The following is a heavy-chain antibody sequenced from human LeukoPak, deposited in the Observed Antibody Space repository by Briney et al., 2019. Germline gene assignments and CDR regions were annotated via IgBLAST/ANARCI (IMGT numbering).Heavy chain of an antibody. CDR1: GFTFSSYS. Sequence: PGRSLRLSCAASGFTFSSYSMNWVRQAPGKGLEWVSSISSSSSYIYYADSVKGRFTISRDNAKNSLYLQMNSLRAEDTAVYYCAREDSIAAANWFDPWGQGTLVTVSS. CDR3: AREDSIAAANWFDP. D-gene: IGHD6-13*01. J-gene: IGHJ5*02. V-gene: IGHV3-21*01. CDR2: ISSSSSYI.